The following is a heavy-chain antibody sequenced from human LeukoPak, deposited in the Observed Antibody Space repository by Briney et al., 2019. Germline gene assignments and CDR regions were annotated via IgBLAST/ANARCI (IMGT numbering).Heavy chain of an antibody. CDR3: ARHWGYDFWSGYPDY. CDR2: INAGNGNT. J-gene: IGHJ4*02. CDR1: GYTFTSYA. Sequence: GASVKVSCKASGYTFTSYAMHWVRQAPGQRLEWMGWINAGNGNTKYSQKFQGRVTITRGTSASTAYMELSSLRSEDTAVYYCARHWGYDFWSGYPDYWGQGTLVTVSS. D-gene: IGHD3-3*01. V-gene: IGHV1-3*01.